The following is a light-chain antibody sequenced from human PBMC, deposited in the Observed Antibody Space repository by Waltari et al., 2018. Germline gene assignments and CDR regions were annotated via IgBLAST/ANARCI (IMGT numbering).Light chain of an antibody. J-gene: IGLJ2*01. Sequence: SYVLSQPPSVSVAPGQTARITCGGNNIGDKSVHWYQQKPGQAPVLFVYDDTDRPAGIAERLSGSNSGNTATLTITRVAAGDEADYFCQVWHTTSAVVFGGGTKLTVL. CDR1: NIGDKS. CDR2: DDT. CDR3: QVWHTTSAVV. V-gene: IGLV3-21*02.